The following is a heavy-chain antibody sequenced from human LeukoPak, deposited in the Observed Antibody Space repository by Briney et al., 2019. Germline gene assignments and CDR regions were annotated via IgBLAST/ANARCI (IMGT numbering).Heavy chain of an antibody. Sequence: SETLSLTCAVYGGSFSAYYWSWIRQPPGKGLEWIGEINHSGSTNYNPSLKSRVTISVDTSKNQFSLKLSSGTAADTAVYYCARVGSSGWHPGFDYWGQGTLVTVSS. D-gene: IGHD6-19*01. CDR3: ARVGSSGWHPGFDY. J-gene: IGHJ4*02. CDR2: INHSGST. V-gene: IGHV4-34*01. CDR1: GGSFSAYY.